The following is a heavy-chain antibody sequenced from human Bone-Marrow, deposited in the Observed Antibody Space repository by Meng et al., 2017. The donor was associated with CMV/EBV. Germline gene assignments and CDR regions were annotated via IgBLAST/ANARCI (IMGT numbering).Heavy chain of an antibody. D-gene: IGHD2-2*01. CDR1: GFTFSSYW. Sequence: GESLKISCAASGFTFSSYWMHWVRQAPGKGLVWVSRINSDGSSTSYADSVKGRFTISRDNAKNSLYLQMNSLRAEDTAVYYCARGYCSGTSCYGDAFDIWGQGTMVTVSS. V-gene: IGHV3-74*01. J-gene: IGHJ3*02. CDR2: INSDGSST. CDR3: ARGYCSGTSCYGDAFDI.